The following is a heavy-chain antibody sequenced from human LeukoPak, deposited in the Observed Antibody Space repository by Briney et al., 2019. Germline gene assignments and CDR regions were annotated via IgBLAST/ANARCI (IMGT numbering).Heavy chain of an antibody. Sequence: GASVKVSCKVSGYTLTELSMHWVRQAPGKGLEWMGGFDPEDGETIYAQKFQGRVTMTEDTSTDTAYMELSSLRSEDTAVYYCATDSLGKGAFDIWGQGTMVTVSS. V-gene: IGHV1-24*01. CDR2: FDPEDGET. J-gene: IGHJ3*02. CDR3: ATDSLGKGAFDI. CDR1: GYTLTELS.